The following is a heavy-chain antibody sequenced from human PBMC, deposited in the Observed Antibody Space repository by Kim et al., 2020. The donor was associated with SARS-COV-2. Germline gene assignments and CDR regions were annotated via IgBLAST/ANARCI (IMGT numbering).Heavy chain of an antibody. CDR1: GFTFGDDY. V-gene: IGHV3-11*01. J-gene: IGHJ4*02. Sequence: GGSLRLSCAASGFTFGDDYMNWIRQAPGKGLEWVAYISSSGSTKYYAGSVKGRFTISRDNAKKSLYLQMNSLRAEDTAVYYCARSGNYLPVGEYWGQGTLVTVSS. D-gene: IGHD3-10*01. CDR2: ISSSGSTK. CDR3: ARSGNYLPVGEY.